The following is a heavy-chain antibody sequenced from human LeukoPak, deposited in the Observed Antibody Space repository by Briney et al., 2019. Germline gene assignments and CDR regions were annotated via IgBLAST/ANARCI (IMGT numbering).Heavy chain of an antibody. CDR1: GGSVSNDNHC. CDR3: ARDPGDGYSVWYFDL. CDR2: VNYSGST. V-gene: IGHV4-61*01. Sequence: SETLSLTCTVSGGSVSNDNHCWSWIRQPPGKGLEWIGYVNYSGSTKYNPSLKSRVSISADTSRSQVSLKLSSVTAADTALYYCARDPGDGYSVWYFDLWGRGTLVTVSS. D-gene: IGHD5-24*01. J-gene: IGHJ2*01.